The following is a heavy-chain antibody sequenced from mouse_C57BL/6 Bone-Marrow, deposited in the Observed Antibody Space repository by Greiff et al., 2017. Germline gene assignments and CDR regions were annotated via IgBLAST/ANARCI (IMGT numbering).Heavy chain of an antibody. CDR2: IYPSDSET. CDR3: ASGPLFYYGGSYWYFDV. D-gene: IGHD1-1*01. CDR1: GYTFTSYW. J-gene: IGHJ1*03. V-gene: IGHV1-61*01. Sequence: QVQLQQPGAELVRPGSSVKLSCKASGYTFTSYWMDWVKQRPGQGLEWIGNIYPSDSETHYNQKFKDKATLTVDKSSSTAYMQLSSLTSEDSAVYYCASGPLFYYGGSYWYFDVWGTGTTVTVSS.